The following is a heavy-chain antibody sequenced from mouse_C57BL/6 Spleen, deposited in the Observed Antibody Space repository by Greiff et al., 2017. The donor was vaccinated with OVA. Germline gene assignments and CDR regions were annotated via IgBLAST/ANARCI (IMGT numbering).Heavy chain of an antibody. CDR3: ARDDGQFAY. J-gene: IGHJ3*01. CDR2: ISSGGSYT. D-gene: IGHD2-3*01. V-gene: IGHV5-6*01. Sequence: EVQLQQSGGDLVKPGGSLKLSCAASGFTFSSYGMSWVRQTPDKRLEWVATISSGGSYTYYPDSVKGRFTISRDNAKNTLYLQMSSLKSEDTAMYYCARDDGQFAYWGQGTLVTVSA. CDR1: GFTFSSYG.